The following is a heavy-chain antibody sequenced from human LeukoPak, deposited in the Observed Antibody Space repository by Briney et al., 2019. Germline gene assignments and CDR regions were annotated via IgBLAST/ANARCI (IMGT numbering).Heavy chain of an antibody. CDR3: AIQTTDSEFDY. J-gene: IGHJ4*02. CDR1: GYSFTSHW. V-gene: IGHV5-10-1*01. D-gene: IGHD1-1*01. Sequence: GESLKISCKGSGYSFTSHWISWVRQMPGKGLEWMGRIDPSDSYTKYSPSFQGHVTISVDKSISTAYLQWSSLKASDTAMYYCAIQTTDSEFDYWGQGTLVTVSS. CDR2: IDPSDSYT.